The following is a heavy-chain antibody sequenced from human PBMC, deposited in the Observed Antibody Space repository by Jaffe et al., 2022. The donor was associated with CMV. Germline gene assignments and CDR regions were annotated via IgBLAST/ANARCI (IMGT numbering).Heavy chain of an antibody. Sequence: EVQLVESGGGLVQPGGSLRLSCAASGFSFSTYSMNWVRQAPGKGLEWVSYISSSSSTVYYADSVKGRFTISRDNVKNSLYLQMNSLRDEDTAVYYCARDGGYIAVVVAANGMDVWGQGTTVTVS. CDR1: GFSFSTYS. CDR2: ISSSSSTV. D-gene: IGHD2-15*01. J-gene: IGHJ6*02. V-gene: IGHV3-48*02. CDR3: ARDGGYIAVVVAANGMDV.